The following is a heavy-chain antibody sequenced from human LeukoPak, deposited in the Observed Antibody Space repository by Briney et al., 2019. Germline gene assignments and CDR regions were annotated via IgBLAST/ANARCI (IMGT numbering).Heavy chain of an antibody. Sequence: SETLSLTCTVSGGSISSSSYYWGWIRQPPGKGLEWIGSIYYSGSTYYNPSLKSRVTISVDTSKNQFSLKLSSVTAADTAVYYCAGMYYDFWSGYYVYYFDYWGQGTLVTVSS. CDR1: GGSISSSSYY. J-gene: IGHJ4*02. CDR2: IYYSGST. D-gene: IGHD3-3*01. V-gene: IGHV4-39*01. CDR3: AGMYYDFWSGYYVYYFDY.